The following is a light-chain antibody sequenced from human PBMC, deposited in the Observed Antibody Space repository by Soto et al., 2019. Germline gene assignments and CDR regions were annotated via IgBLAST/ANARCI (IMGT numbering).Light chain of an antibody. CDR3: QQYISWPRT. CDR1: QSVSSS. Sequence: EIVMTQSPATLSVSPGERVTVSCRASQSVSSSLAWYQQKPGQAPRLLIYGASTRATGVPARFSGSGSGTEFPLTISSLQSEDLAVYHCQQYISWPRTFGQGTKVEIK. V-gene: IGKV3-15*01. CDR2: GAS. J-gene: IGKJ1*01.